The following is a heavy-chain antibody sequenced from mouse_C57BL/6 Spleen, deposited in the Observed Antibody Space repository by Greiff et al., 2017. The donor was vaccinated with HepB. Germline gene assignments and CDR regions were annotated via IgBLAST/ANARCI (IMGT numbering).Heavy chain of an antibody. V-gene: IGHV2-2*01. Sequence: VQLQQSGPGLVQPSQSLSITCTVSGFSLTSYGVHWVRQSPGKGLEWLGVIWSGGSTDYNAAFISRLSISKDNSKSQVFFKMNSLQADDTAIYYCARNAGSSPWYCDVWGTGTTVTVSS. CDR3: ARNAGSSPWYCDV. D-gene: IGHD1-1*01. CDR1: GFSLTSYG. J-gene: IGHJ1*03. CDR2: IWSGGST.